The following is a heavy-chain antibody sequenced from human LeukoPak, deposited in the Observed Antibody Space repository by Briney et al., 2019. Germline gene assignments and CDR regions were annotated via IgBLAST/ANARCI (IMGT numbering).Heavy chain of an antibody. CDR3: ARDFDY. V-gene: IGHV3-48*03. CDR2: ISSSGSTT. J-gene: IGHJ4*02. Sequence: GGSLRLSCAASGFTFSSYEMNWVRQAPGKGLEWVSYISSSGSTTYHADSVKGRFTIPRDNAKNSLYLQMNSLRAEDTAVYYCARDFDYWGQGTLVTVSS. CDR1: GFTFSSYE.